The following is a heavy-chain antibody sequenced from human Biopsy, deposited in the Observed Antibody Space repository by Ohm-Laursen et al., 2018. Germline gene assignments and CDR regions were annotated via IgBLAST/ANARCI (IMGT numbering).Heavy chain of an antibody. CDR1: GAPVKTSGYF. D-gene: IGHD3-9*01. V-gene: IGHV4-31*03. J-gene: IGHJ2*01. CDR2: ISYNERT. Sequence: PSQTLSLTCCVSGAPVKTSGYFWAWIRQRPGKGLEWIGYISYNERTHYNPSLTSRLAISFDTSNNRISLQLRSVSVADTAVYYCVREPKTGTAEAWYFDLWGRGSPVTVPS. CDR3: VREPKTGTAEAWYFDL.